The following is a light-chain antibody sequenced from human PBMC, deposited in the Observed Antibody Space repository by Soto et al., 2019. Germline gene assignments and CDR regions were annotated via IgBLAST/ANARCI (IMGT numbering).Light chain of an antibody. CDR1: SSDVGHDNF. V-gene: IGLV2-14*03. Sequence: QSVLTQPASVSGSPGQSITISCTGTSSDVGHDNFVSWYQQHPDKVPKLIIYDVTRRPSGISSRFSASKSGNTAYLAISGLQADDEADYYYCSYRSDNPRFYVFGTGTKVTVL. J-gene: IGLJ1*01. CDR3: CSYRSDNPRFYV. CDR2: DVT.